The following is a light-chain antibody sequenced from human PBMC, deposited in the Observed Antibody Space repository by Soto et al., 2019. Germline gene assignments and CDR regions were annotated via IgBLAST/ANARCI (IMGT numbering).Light chain of an antibody. Sequence: NFMLTQPHSVSESPGKTVTISCTRSSGIITSNYVQWYQQPPGGSPTSLIYENDKRFSGVPDRFSGSIDSSSNSASLTISGLKTEDEADYSCQSYGSNFGVFGGGTKLTVL. J-gene: IGLJ3*02. CDR1: SGIITSNY. V-gene: IGLV6-57*01. CDR3: QSYGSNFGV. CDR2: END.